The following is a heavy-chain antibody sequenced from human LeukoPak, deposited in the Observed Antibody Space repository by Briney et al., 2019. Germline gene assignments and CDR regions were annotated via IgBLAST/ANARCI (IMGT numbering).Heavy chain of an antibody. V-gene: IGHV4-39*07. J-gene: IGHJ4*02. CDR2: IYYSGST. CDR3: ARAGDTGYFDWLLSH. CDR1: GGSISSSSYY. Sequence: MSSETLSLTCTVSGGSISSSSYYWGWIRQPPGKGLEWIGSIYYSGSTYYNPSLKSRVTISVDTSKNQFSLKLSSVTAADTAVYYCARAGDTGYFDWLLSHWGQGTLVTVSS. D-gene: IGHD3-9*01.